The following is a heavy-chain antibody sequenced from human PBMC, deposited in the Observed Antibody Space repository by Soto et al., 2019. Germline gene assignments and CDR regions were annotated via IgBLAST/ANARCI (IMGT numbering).Heavy chain of an antibody. D-gene: IGHD2-21*02. CDR1: GFSFSTYA. Sequence: EVQLLESGGGLVQPGGSLRLSCAASGFSFSTYAMSWVRQAPGKGLEWVSATGGSATSTYYADSVKGRFTISRDNSKNILYLQMDRLRAEDTAVYYCADLGYCGGDCYSGGYAWGQGSLVTVSS. J-gene: IGHJ5*02. V-gene: IGHV3-23*01. CDR2: TGGSATST. CDR3: ADLGYCGGDCYSGGYA.